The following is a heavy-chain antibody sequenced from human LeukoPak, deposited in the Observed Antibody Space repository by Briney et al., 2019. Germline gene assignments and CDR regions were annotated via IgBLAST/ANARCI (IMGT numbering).Heavy chain of an antibody. CDR2: IYYSGST. CDR1: GGSISSYY. D-gene: IGHD1-26*01. J-gene: IGHJ4*02. Sequence: ASETLSLTCTVSGGSISSYYWSWVRQPPGKGLEWIGYIYYSGSTNYNPSLKRRVNISVDTSKNQFSLKLSSLTAADTAVYYCARLPIVGATGYFDYWGQGTLVTVSS. V-gene: IGHV4-59*08. CDR3: ARLPIVGATGYFDY.